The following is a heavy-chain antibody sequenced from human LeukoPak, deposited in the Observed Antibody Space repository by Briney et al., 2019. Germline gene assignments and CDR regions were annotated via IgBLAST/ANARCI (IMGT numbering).Heavy chain of an antibody. D-gene: IGHD6-19*01. V-gene: IGHV3-11*01. J-gene: IGHJ5*02. CDR3: ARDSSGWYNWFDP. CDR2: ISSSGSTI. CDR1: GFTFSDYY. Sequence: GGSLRLSCAASGFTFSDYYMSWLRQAPGKGLEWVSYISSSGSTIYYADSVKGRFTISRDNAKNSLYLQMNSLRAEDTAVYYCARDSSGWYNWFDPWGQGTLVTVSS.